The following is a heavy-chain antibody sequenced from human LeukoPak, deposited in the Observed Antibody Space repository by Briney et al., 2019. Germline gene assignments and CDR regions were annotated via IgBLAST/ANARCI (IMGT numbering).Heavy chain of an antibody. V-gene: IGHV4-4*07. CDR2: IYTSGST. Sequence: SETLSLTCTVSGGSISSYYWSWIRQPAGKGLEWIGRIYTSGSTNYNPSLKSRVTMSVDTSKNQFSLKLSSVTAADTAVYYCARSTHITMVRGVIINPSYYFDYWGQGTLVTVSS. J-gene: IGHJ4*02. CDR3: ARSTHITMVRGVIINPSYYFDY. D-gene: IGHD3-10*01. CDR1: GGSISSYY.